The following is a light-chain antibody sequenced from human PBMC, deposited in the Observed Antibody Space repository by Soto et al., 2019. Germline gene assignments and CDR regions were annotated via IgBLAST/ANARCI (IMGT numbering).Light chain of an antibody. CDR1: QSLLHTNGKTY. CDR2: EVS. J-gene: IGKJ4*01. V-gene: IGKV2D-29*01. CDR3: MQSLQLPVT. Sequence: EIVMTQTPLSLYVTPGQPASISCKSSQSLLHTNGKTYFYWHMQKQGQPPQLLIYEVSSRFSGVPDRFSGSGSGTDLTRKISRGESEDVGVYYCMQSLQLPVTFGGGTKVEIK.